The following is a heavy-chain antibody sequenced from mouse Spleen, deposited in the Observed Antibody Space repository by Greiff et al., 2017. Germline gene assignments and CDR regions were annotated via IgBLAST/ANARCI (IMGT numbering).Heavy chain of an antibody. CDR3: ARHGQLGLREDAMDY. CDR1: GFTFSSYG. J-gene: IGHJ4*01. Sequence: DVMLVESGGDLVKPGGSLKLSCAASGFTFSSYGMSWVRQTPDKRLEWVATISSGGSYTYYPDSVKGRFTISRDNAKNTLYLQMSSLKSEDTAMYYCARHGQLGLREDAMDYWGQGTSVTVSS. D-gene: IGHD3-2*01. V-gene: IGHV5-6*02. CDR2: ISSGGSYT.